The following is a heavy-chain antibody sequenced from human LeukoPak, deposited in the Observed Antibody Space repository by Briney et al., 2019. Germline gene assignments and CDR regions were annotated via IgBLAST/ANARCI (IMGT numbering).Heavy chain of an antibody. Sequence: PGGSLRPSCAASGFTFRSYAMSWVRQAPGKGLEWVSAIGGSGGSTYYADSVKGRFTISRDNSKNTLYLQMNSLRAEDTAVYYCSKGPVWLGRDPGPPPPYFDYWGQGTLVTVSS. D-gene: IGHD3-22*01. CDR3: SKGPVWLGRDPGPPPPYFDY. CDR2: IGGSGGST. V-gene: IGHV3-23*01. CDR1: GFTFRSYA. J-gene: IGHJ4*02.